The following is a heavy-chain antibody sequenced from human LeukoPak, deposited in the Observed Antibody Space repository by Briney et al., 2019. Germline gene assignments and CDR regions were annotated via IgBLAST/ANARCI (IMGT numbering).Heavy chain of an antibody. Sequence: SETLSLTCTVSGGSISSTSSYWDWIRQPPGKGLEWIGSIYYTGTTYYNPSLKSRVTISVDTSKNQFSLKLNSLTAADTAAYYCAREIAVAGSAFDIWGQGTMVTVSS. V-gene: IGHV4-39*07. CDR2: IYYTGTT. J-gene: IGHJ3*02. D-gene: IGHD6-19*01. CDR3: AREIAVAGSAFDI. CDR1: GGSISSTSSY.